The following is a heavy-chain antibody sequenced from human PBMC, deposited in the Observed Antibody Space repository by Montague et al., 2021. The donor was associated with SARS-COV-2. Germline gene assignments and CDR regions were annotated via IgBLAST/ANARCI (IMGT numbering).Heavy chain of an antibody. J-gene: IGHJ4*02. CDR2: ISFDATNK. Sequence: SLRLSCAASGFTFKSYSMHWVRQAPGKGLEWVAVISFDATNKYYADSVKGRFAISRDNSENTLYLQMNTLRVEGTAVYYCARVFSGTYLDYFDFWGQGTLVTVSS. CDR1: GFTFKSYS. CDR3: ARVFSGTYLDYFDF. D-gene: IGHD1-26*01. V-gene: IGHV3-30*09.